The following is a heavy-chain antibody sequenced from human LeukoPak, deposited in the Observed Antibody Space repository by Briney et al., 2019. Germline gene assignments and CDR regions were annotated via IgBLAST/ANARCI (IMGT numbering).Heavy chain of an antibody. CDR3: ILTLVTVAAPLRPNFDS. V-gene: IGHV1-18*01. J-gene: IGHJ4*02. CDR1: GDTFTTFD. CDR2: ISPYNGNT. D-gene: IGHD2-15*01. Sequence: GASVKVSCKASGDTFTTFDISWVRQAPGQGLEWMGWISPYNGNTNYAQKFQGRVIMTTDTSTSTAYMELRSLRSDDTAVYYCILTLVTVAAPLRPNFDSWGQGTPVAVSS.